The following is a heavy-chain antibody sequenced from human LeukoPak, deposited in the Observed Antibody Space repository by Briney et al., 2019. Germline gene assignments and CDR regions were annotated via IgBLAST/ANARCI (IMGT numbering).Heavy chain of an antibody. CDR1: GGSFSGYY. J-gene: IGHJ5*02. CDR2: INHSGST. CDR3: ARGIYGNSENWFDP. Sequence: SETLSLTCAVYGGSFSGYYWSWIRQPPGKGLEWIGEINHSGSTNYNPSLKSRVTISVDTSKNQFSLKLSSVTAADTAVYYCARGIYGNSENWFDPWGQGTLVTVTS. V-gene: IGHV4-34*01. D-gene: IGHD4-23*01.